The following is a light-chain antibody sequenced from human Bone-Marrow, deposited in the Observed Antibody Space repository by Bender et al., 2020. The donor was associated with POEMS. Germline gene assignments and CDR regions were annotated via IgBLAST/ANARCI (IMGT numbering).Light chain of an antibody. V-gene: IGLV2-23*02. CDR3: CSYAGSGV. J-gene: IGLJ1*01. CDR1: STDYDFRHL. CDR2: EVS. Sequence: QSALTQPASASGSPGQSITISCTGTSTDYDFRHLVSWYQHQPGKPPRLIIYEVSRRPSGISQRFSGSQYGTTASLTISGLQTEDEADYYCCSYAGSGVFGTGTKVTVL.